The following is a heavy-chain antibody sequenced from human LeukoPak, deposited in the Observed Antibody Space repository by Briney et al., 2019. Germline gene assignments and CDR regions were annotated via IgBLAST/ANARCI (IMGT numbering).Heavy chain of an antibody. CDR2: INSDGSST. D-gene: IGHD3-9*01. J-gene: IGHJ4*02. CDR1: GFTFRSYW. CDR3: ARALLLRYFDWLLGAPDY. V-gene: IGHV3-74*01. Sequence: GGSLRLSCAASGFTFRSYWMHWVRQAPGKGLVWVSRINSDGSSTSYADSVKGRFTISRDNAKNTLYLQMNSLRAEDTAVYYCARALLLRYFDWLLGAPDYWGQGTLVTVSS.